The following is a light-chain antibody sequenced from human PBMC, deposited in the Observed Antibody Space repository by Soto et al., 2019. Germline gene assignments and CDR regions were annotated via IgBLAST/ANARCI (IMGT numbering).Light chain of an antibody. CDR3: QQSNNWPWT. CDR2: DAS. Sequence: EVLMTPSQATLSVSPVERATLYCRASQSVSGKLAWYQQKPGQAPRLLIYDASTRATGIPARFSGSGSGTEFTLTISSLQSEDFAVYYCQQSNNWPWTCGQGTKGDIK. V-gene: IGKV3-15*01. CDR1: QSVSGK. J-gene: IGKJ1*01.